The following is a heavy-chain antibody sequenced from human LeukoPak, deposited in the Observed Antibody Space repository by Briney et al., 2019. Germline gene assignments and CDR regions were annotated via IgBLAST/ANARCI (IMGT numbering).Heavy chain of an antibody. Sequence: PGGSLRLSCAASGFTFSSYLMHWVRQAPGKGLVWVSRINSDGSSTSYADSVKGRFTISRDNAKNTLYLQMNSLRVEDTAVYYCASLGDTGDYWGQGTLVTVSS. CDR1: GFTFSSYL. V-gene: IGHV3-74*01. CDR2: INSDGSST. CDR3: ASLGDTGDY. J-gene: IGHJ4*02. D-gene: IGHD3-16*01.